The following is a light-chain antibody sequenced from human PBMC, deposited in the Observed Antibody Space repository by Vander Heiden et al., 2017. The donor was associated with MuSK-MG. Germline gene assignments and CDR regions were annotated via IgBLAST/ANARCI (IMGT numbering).Light chain of an antibody. CDR3: QQYKSYPWT. Sequence: DIQMTQSPSTLSASVGDRVTITCRASQSISSWLAWYQQKPGKAPEFLIYKASSLESGVPSRFSGSGSGTEFTLTVSSLQPDDFATYYCQQYKSYPWTFGQGTKVEIK. J-gene: IGKJ1*01. CDR2: KAS. CDR1: QSISSW. V-gene: IGKV1-5*03.